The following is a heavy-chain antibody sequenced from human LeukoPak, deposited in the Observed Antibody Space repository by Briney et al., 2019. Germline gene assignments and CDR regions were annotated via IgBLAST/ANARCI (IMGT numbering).Heavy chain of an antibody. CDR3: ARRKGAYSYYYYYMDV. CDR1: GGSISSSSYY. D-gene: IGHD4/OR15-4a*01. Sequence: SETLSLTCTVSGGSISSSSYYWGWIRQPPGKGLEWIGSIYYSGSTYYNPSLKGRVTISVDTSKNQFSLKLSSVTAADTAVYYCARRKGAYSYYYYYMDVWGKGTPVTVSS. CDR2: IYYSGST. J-gene: IGHJ6*03. V-gene: IGHV4-39*01.